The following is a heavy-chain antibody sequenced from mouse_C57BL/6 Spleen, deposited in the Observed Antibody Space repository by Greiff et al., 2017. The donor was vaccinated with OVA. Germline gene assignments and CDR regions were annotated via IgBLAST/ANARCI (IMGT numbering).Heavy chain of an antibody. CDR2: ISDGGSYT. V-gene: IGHV5-4*03. CDR3: ARAIRGYYFDY. CDR1: GFTFSSYA. J-gene: IGHJ2*01. Sequence: EVKLVESGGGLVKPGGSLKLSCAASGFTFSSYAMSWVRQTPEKRLEWVATISDGGSYTYYPDNVKGRFTISRDNAKNNLYLQMSHLKSEDTAMYYCARAIRGYYFDYWGQGTTLTVSS.